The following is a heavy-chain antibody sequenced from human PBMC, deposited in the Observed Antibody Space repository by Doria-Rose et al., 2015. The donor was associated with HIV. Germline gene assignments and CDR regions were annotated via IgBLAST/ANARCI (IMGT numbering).Heavy chain of an antibody. V-gene: IGHV2-26*01. D-gene: IGHD6-13*01. CDR1: GVSLSSPGMG. J-gene: IGHJ4*02. Sequence: QVTLKESGPVLVKPTETLTLTCTVSGVSLSSPGMGVSWIRQPPGKALEWLANIFSYDERSYKTSLKSRLTISRSTSKGQVVLTMTDMDPVDTATYYCARIKSSRWYHRYYFDFWGQGTLVIVSA. CDR2: IFSYDER. CDR3: ARIKSSRWYHRYYFDF.